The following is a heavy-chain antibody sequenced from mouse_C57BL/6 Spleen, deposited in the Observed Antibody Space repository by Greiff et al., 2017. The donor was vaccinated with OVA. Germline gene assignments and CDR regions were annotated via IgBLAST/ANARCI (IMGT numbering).Heavy chain of an antibody. CDR3: ARGWFYGSTPFDY. V-gene: IGHV1-72*01. J-gene: IGHJ2*01. CDR2: IDPNSGGT. CDR1: GYTFTSYW. Sequence: QVHVKQPGAELVKPGASVKLSCKASGYTFTSYWMHWVKQRPGRGLEWIGRIDPNSGGTKYNEKFKSKATLTVDKPSSTAYMQLSSLTSEDSAVYYCARGWFYGSTPFDYWGQGTTLTVSS. D-gene: IGHD1-1*01.